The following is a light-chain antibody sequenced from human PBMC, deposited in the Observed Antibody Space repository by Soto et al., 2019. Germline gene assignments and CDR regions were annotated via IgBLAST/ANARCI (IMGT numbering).Light chain of an antibody. CDR1: QSVSSGY. CDR3: HQYGISPPVT. J-gene: IGKJ5*01. Sequence: EIVLPQSPGTLSLSPGDRAALSCRASQSVSSGYLAWYQQKPGQAPRLLIYGASRRATGIPTRFSGSGSGTDFTLTISRLEPEDFAMYYCHQYGISPPVTFGQGTRLEIK. V-gene: IGKV3-20*01. CDR2: GAS.